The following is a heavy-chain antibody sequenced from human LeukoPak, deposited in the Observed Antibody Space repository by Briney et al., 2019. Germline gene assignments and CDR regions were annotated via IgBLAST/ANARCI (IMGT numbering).Heavy chain of an antibody. CDR3: ARDLQGGYSSSSLAFDI. CDR1: GFTFSSYS. Sequence: PGGSLRLSCAASGFTFSSYSMNWVRQAPGKGLEWVSSISSSSSYIYYADSVKGRFTISRDNAKNSLYLQMNSLRAEDTAVYYCARDLQGGYSSSSLAFDIWGQGTMVTVSS. D-gene: IGHD6-6*01. V-gene: IGHV3-21*01. CDR2: ISSSSSYI. J-gene: IGHJ3*02.